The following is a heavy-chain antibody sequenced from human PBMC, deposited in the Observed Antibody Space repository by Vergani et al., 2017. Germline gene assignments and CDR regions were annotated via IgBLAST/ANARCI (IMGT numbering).Heavy chain of an antibody. CDR2: INPNSGGT. CDR1: GYTFTGYY. V-gene: IGHV1-2*02. CDR3: AIKGDCTNGVCYMNYYYMDV. J-gene: IGHJ6*03. D-gene: IGHD2-8*01. Sequence: QVQLVQSGAEVKKPGASVKVSCKASGYTFTGYYMHWVRQAPGQGLEWMGWINPNSGGTNYAQKFQGRVTMTRDTSISTAYMELSRLGSDDTAVYYCAIKGDCTNGVCYMNYYYMDVWGKGTTVTVSS.